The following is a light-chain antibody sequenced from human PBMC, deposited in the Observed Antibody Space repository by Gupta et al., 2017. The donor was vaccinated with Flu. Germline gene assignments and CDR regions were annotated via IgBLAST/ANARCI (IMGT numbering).Light chain of an antibody. V-gene: IGLV2-8*01. Sequence: QPVLTQPPSASGSPGQSVTISCTGTSSDVGDYNLVSWYQQHPDKAPKLIIYEVSKRPSGVPDRFSGSNSANTASLTVSGLQAEDEADYYCSSYAGNDNYVFGTGTKVTVL. CDR2: EVS. J-gene: IGLJ1*01. CDR3: SSYAGNDNYV. CDR1: SSDVGDYNL.